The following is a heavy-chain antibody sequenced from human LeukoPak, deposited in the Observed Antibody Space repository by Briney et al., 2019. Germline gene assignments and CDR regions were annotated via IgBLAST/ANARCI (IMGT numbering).Heavy chain of an antibody. CDR3: ARDFRRLSGLDI. CDR1: GGSISSGGYY. J-gene: IGHJ3*02. Sequence: SETLSLTCTGSGGSISSGGYYWSWIRQHPGKGLEWIGYIFYSGSTYYNPSLKSRVTISVDTSKNQFSLKLSSVTAADTAVYYCARDFRRLSGLDIWGQGTMVTVSS. V-gene: IGHV4-31*03. D-gene: IGHD6-25*01. CDR2: IFYSGST.